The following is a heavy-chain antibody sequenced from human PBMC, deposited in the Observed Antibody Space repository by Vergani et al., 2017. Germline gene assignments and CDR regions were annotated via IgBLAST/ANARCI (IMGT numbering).Heavy chain of an antibody. V-gene: IGHV1-2*02. CDR1: GYTFTGYY. CDR2: INPNSGGT. J-gene: IGHJ6*02. D-gene: IGHD3-22*01. CDR3: AREPRSSGYNLDHYYGMDV. Sequence: QVQLVQSGAEVKKPGASVKVSCKASGYTFTGYYMHWVRQAPGQGLEWMGWINPNSGGTNSAQKFQGRVTMTRDTSISTAYMELSRLRSEDTALYYCAREPRSSGYNLDHYYGMDVWGQGTTVTVSS.